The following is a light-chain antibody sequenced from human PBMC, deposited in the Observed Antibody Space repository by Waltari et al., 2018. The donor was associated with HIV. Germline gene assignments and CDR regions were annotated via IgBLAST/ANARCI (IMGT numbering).Light chain of an antibody. CDR2: WAS. J-gene: IGKJ4*01. CDR3: QQYYSTPLT. CDR1: QSVLYSSNNKNY. Sequence: DIVMTQSTDSLAVSVGERATINCKSSQSVLYSSNNKNYLAWYQQKPGQPPKLLIYWASTRESGIPDRFSGSGSGTDFTLTISSLQAEDVAVYYCQQYYSTPLTFGGGTKVEIK. V-gene: IGKV4-1*01.